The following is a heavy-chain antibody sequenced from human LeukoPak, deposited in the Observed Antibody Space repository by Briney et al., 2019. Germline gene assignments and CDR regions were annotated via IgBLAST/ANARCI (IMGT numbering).Heavy chain of an antibody. CDR1: GYTFTGYY. J-gene: IGHJ6*03. CDR2: IIPIYDTT. Sequence: WASVKVSCKASGYTFTGYYMHWVRQAPGQGLEWMGGIIPIYDTTQYAKKFQGRLTISADKSTSTAYMELSSLTSEDTAIYYCARQQLEQGAYYKYNYMSVWGKGTTVIVS. D-gene: IGHD1/OR15-1a*01. CDR3: ARQQLEQGAYYKYNYMSV. V-gene: IGHV1-69*06.